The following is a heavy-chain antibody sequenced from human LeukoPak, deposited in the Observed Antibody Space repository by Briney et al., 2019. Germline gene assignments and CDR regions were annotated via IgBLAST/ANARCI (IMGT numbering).Heavy chain of an antibody. CDR2: ISSSGSTI. J-gene: IGHJ6*03. V-gene: IGHV3-11*04. CDR3: ARDRRYFDWSYYYMDV. CDR1: GFTFSDYY. D-gene: IGHD3-9*01. Sequence: GGSLRLSCAASGFTFSDYYMSWIRQAPGKGLEWVSYISSSGSTIYYADSVKGRFTISRDNAKNSLYLQMNSLRAEDTAVYYCARDRRYFDWSYYYMDVWGKGTTVTVSS.